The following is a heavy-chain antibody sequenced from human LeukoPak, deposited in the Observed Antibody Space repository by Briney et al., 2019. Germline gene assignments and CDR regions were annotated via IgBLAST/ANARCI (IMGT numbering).Heavy chain of an antibody. CDR3: ARAGSGSRDYFDY. Sequence: SETLSLTCAVSGYSISSGYYWGWIRQPPGKGLEWIGSIYHSGSSYYNPSLKSRGSFSVDTSKNHFSLKLTSVTAADTAVYYCARAGSGSRDYFDYWGQGTLVTVSS. V-gene: IGHV4-38-2*01. CDR1: GYSISSGYY. CDR2: IYHSGSS. J-gene: IGHJ4*02. D-gene: IGHD2-15*01.